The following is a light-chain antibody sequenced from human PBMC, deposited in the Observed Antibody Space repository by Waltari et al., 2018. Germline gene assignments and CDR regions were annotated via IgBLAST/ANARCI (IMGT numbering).Light chain of an antibody. V-gene: IGLV1-51*02. CDR2: DVN. CDR1: SFTFRRYY. Sequence: QSVLTQPPSVSAAPGQRVTLSCSGSSFTFRRYYVSWYQQLPGATPKLLIYDVNKRPSGVSDRFSGSQSGTSATLGISGLRPEDEADYYCSAWDSSLSTCLFGGGTRLTVL. CDR3: SAWDSSLSTCL. J-gene: IGLJ2*01.